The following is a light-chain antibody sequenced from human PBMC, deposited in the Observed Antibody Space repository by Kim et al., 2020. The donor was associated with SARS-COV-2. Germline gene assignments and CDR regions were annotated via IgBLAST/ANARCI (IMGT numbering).Light chain of an antibody. CDR1: SSNMGSNT. CDR2: SNK. Sequence: GQRVTIAGSGSSSNMGSNTVHWYQQLPGTAPKLLIYSNKKRPSGVPDRFSGAKSGTSASLAISGLQSEDEAGYYCGAWDDGLNGYVFGTGTKVTVL. J-gene: IGLJ1*01. V-gene: IGLV1-44*01. CDR3: GAWDDGLNGYV.